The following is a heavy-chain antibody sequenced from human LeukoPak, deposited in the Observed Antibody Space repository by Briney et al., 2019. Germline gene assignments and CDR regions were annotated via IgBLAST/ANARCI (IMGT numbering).Heavy chain of an antibody. J-gene: IGHJ4*02. CDR3: AKDSGNSGWYVDN. CDR1: GFTLNSYA. Sequence: PGGSLRLSCAASGFTLNSYAMRGVRQAPGKGGEWVSIISSSGAGTYYAASVKGRFTISRDNSKNTVYLQINSLRAEDTAVYYCAKDSGNSGWYVDNWGQGTLVTVSS. CDR2: ISSSGAGT. V-gene: IGHV3-23*01. D-gene: IGHD6-19*01.